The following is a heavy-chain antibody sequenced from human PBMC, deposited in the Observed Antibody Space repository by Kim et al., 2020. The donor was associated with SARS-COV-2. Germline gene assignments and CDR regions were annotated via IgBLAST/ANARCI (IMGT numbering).Heavy chain of an antibody. Sequence: GSLRLSCAASGFTFSSYSMNWVRQAPGKGLEWVSYISSSSSTIYYADSVKGRFTISRDNAKNSLYLQMNSLRDEDTAVYYCARDLPGSVVVAATYQGHWFDPWGQGTLVTVSS. J-gene: IGHJ5*02. D-gene: IGHD2-15*01. CDR3: ARDLPGSVVVAATYQGHWFDP. CDR1: GFTFSSYS. V-gene: IGHV3-48*02. CDR2: ISSSSSTI.